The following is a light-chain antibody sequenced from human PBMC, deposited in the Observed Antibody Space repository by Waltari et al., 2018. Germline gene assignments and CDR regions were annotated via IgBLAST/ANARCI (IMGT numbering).Light chain of an antibody. CDR3: CSYAGSGTLI. CDR1: SNNVGSYNL. V-gene: IGLV2-23*02. J-gene: IGLJ2*01. Sequence: QSALTQPASVSGSLGQSITISCSGTSNNVGSYNLVSWYRQNPGKAPKLLISEVFKRPSGVSDRFSGSESGNTASLTISGLQAEDAGDYYCCSYAGSGTLIFGGGTKVTVL. CDR2: EVF.